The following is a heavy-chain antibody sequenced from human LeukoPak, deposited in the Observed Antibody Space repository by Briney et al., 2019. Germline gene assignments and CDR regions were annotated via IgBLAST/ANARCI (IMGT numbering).Heavy chain of an antibody. J-gene: IGHJ6*03. CDR1: GCTFTGYY. V-gene: IGHV1-2*02. CDR3: ARVGILTGYYYYYYYMDV. D-gene: IGHD3-9*01. Sequence: ASVKVSCMASGCTFTGYYMHWVRQAPGQGLEWMGWINPNSGGTNYAQKFQGRVTMTRDTSISTAYMELSRLRSDDTAVYYCARVGILTGYYYYYYYMDVWGKRTTVTVSS. CDR2: INPNSGGT.